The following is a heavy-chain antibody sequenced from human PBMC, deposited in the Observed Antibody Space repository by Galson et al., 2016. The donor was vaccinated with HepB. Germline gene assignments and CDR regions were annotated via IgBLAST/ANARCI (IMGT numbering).Heavy chain of an antibody. CDR3: AKAPYGT. J-gene: IGHJ5*02. Sequence: ETLSLTCTVSGGSISSYYWSWIRQPPGKRLEWVGYIYYSGTTSYNPSLKSRVTISADTSKNQFSLKLTSVTAADTAVYYCAKAPYGTWGQGTLVTVSS. D-gene: IGHD4-17*01. V-gene: IGHV4-59*01. CDR2: IYYSGTT. CDR1: GGSISSYY.